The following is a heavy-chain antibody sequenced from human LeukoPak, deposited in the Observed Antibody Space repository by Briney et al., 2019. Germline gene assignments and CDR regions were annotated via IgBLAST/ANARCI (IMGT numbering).Heavy chain of an antibody. Sequence: GGTLRLSCAASGFTFSSYGMSWVRQAPGKGREWVSAISGSGGNTYYADSVKGRFTISRDSSKNTLYLQMNSLRAEDTAVYHCAKGGMITFGGVIVRTYAFDIWGQGTMVTVSS. CDR3: AKGGMITFGGVIVRTYAFDI. V-gene: IGHV3-23*01. D-gene: IGHD3-16*02. J-gene: IGHJ3*02. CDR2: ISGSGGNT. CDR1: GFTFSSYG.